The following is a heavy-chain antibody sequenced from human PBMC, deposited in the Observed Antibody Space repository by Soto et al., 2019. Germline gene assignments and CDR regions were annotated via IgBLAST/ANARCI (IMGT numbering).Heavy chain of an antibody. CDR2: IYYSGST. J-gene: IGHJ4*02. Sequence: SETLSLTCTVSGGSISSYYWSWIRQPPGKGLEWIGYIYYSGSTNYNPSLKSRVTISVDTSKNQFSLKLSSVTAADTAVYYCARLDFWSGYPGGYWGQGTLVTVSS. CDR1: GGSISSYY. CDR3: ARLDFWSGYPGGY. D-gene: IGHD3-3*01. V-gene: IGHV4-59*01.